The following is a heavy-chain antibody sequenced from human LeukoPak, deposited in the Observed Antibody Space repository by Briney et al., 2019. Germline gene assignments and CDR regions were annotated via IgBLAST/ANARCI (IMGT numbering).Heavy chain of an antibody. J-gene: IGHJ3*02. CDR2: ITHSGST. D-gene: IGHD4-11*01. V-gene: IGHV4-34*01. CDR3: ARGLTTAWHNAFDI. CDR1: GGSFSGYH. Sequence: DPSETLSLTCAVCGGSFSGYHLSWLRQPPGKGLEWIGEITHSGSTNYNPSLKSRVTISVDTSKNQFSLKLSSVTAADRAVYYCARGLTTAWHNAFDILGQGTMVTVSS.